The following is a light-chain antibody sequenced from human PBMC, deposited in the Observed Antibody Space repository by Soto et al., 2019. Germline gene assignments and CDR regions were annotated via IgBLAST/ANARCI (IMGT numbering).Light chain of an antibody. CDR1: QSLLHSNGYNY. CDR2: LGP. J-gene: IGKJ2*01. V-gene: IGKV2-28*01. Sequence: DIVMTQSPLSLPVTPGEPASISCRSSQSLLHSNGYNYLAWYLQKPGQSPQLLIYLGPNRASGVTDRVRGSRSCTDFTLKISRVEAEDVGVYSKMQALHTPYTFGQGTKLESK. CDR3: MQALHTPYT.